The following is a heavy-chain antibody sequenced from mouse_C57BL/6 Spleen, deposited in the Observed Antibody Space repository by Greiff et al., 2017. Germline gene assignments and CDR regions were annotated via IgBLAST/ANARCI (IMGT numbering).Heavy chain of an antibody. V-gene: IGHV5-4*01. CDR1: GFTFSSYA. J-gene: IGHJ2*01. D-gene: IGHD2-5*01. CDR2: ISDGGSYT. Sequence: EVHLVESGGGLVKPGGSLKLSCAASGFTFSSYAMSWVRQTPEKRLEWVATISDGGSYTYYPDNVKGRFTISRDNAKNNLYLQMSHLKSEDTAMYYCARGPSYSNVVFDYWGKGTTLPVAS. CDR3: ARGPSYSNVVFDY.